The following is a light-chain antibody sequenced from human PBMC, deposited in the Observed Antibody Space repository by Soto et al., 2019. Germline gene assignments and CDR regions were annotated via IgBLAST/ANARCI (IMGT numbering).Light chain of an antibody. J-gene: IGKJ3*01. CDR3: QQRSNWQFT. CDR2: DAS. Sequence: EIVLTQSPATLSLSPGERATLSCRASQSVSSYLAWYQQKPGQAPRLLIYDASNRATGIPARFSGSGSGTDFTLTSSSLEPEDFAVYYCQQRSNWQFTFGPGTKVDIK. CDR1: QSVSSY. V-gene: IGKV3-11*01.